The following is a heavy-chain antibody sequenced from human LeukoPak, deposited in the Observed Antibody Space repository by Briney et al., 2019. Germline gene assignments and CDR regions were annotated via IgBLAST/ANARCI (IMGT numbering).Heavy chain of an antibody. J-gene: IGHJ3*02. CDR2: IYTSGST. CDR3: ARDYAWENTYYYDSSGYFAFDI. Sequence: NTSETLFLTCTVSGGSISSYYWSWIRQPAGKGLEWIGRIYTSGSTNYNPSLKSRVTMSVDTSKNQFSLKLSSVTAADTAVYYCARDYAWENTYYYDSSGYFAFDIWGQGTMVTVSS. D-gene: IGHD3-22*01. CDR1: GGSISSYY. V-gene: IGHV4-4*07.